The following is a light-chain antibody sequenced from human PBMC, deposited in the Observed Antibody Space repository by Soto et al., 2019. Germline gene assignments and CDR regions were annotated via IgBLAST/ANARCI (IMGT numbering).Light chain of an antibody. CDR1: SSDVGSYKL. CDR3: CSYAGTSTHTV. Sequence: QSALTQPASVSGSPGQSITISCTGTSSDVGSYKLVSWYQQPPGKAPKLMISEVSKRPSGISDRFSGSKSGSTASLTISGLQAEDEADYYCCSYAGTSTHTVFGGGTQLTVL. J-gene: IGLJ7*01. CDR2: EVS. V-gene: IGLV2-23*02.